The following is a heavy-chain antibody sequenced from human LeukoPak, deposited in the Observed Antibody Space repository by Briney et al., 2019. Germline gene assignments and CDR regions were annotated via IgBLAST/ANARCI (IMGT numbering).Heavy chain of an antibody. J-gene: IGHJ4*01. V-gene: IGHV1-18*01. CDR2: ITAYNGNR. CDR3: ARDNDKVVDH. CDR1: GYTFSNYG. D-gene: IGHD1-1*01. Sequence: GASVKVSCTTSGYTFSNYGISWVRQAPGQGLGWMGWITAYNGNRLYAQRFQGRITLTTDTSTSTSYMELRSLEYDDTAIYYCARDNDKVVDHWGQGTLVTVSS.